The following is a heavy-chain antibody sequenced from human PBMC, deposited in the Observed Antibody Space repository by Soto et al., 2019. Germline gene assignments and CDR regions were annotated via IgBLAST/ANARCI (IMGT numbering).Heavy chain of an antibody. CDR3: ARRLYYDSSGFEGGGMDV. Sequence: SETLSLTCTVSGGSISSSSYYWGWIRQPPGKELEWIGSIYYSGSTYYNPSLKSRVTISVDTSKNQFSLKLSSVTAADTAVYYCARRLYYDSSGFEGGGMDVWGQGTTVTVSS. V-gene: IGHV4-39*01. J-gene: IGHJ6*02. D-gene: IGHD3-22*01. CDR2: IYYSGST. CDR1: GGSISSSSYY.